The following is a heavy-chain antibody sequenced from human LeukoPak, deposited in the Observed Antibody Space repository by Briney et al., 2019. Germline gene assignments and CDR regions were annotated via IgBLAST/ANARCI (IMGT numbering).Heavy chain of an antibody. D-gene: IGHD3-22*01. CDR2: ISGSGGST. CDR1: GFTFRRYA. CDR3: ATPHYYDSNGLDDYFDY. J-gene: IGHJ4*02. Sequence: PGGSLRLSCAASGFTFRRYAMSWVRQAPGKGLEWVSAISGSGGSTYYADSVKGRFTISRDNSKNTLYLQMNSLGAEDTAVYYCATPHYYDSNGLDDYFDYWGQGTLVTVSS. V-gene: IGHV3-23*01.